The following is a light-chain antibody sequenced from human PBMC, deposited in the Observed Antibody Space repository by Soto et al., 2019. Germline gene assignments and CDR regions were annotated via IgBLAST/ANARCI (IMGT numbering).Light chain of an antibody. CDR3: QQYHSWPPRA. J-gene: IGKJ1*01. CDR2: GVY. Sequence: IVMTQAPATLSVSPGERATLSCRASQSVSSNLAWYQQKPGQSPRLLIYGVYTRAPGIPPRFSGSGSGTEFTLTIRSLQSEDFAVSYCQQYHSWPPRAFGQGTTGDI. CDR1: QSVSSN. V-gene: IGKV3D-15*01.